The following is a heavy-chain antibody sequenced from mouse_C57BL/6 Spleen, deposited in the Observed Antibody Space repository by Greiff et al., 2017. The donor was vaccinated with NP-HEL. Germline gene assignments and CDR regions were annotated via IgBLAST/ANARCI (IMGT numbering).Heavy chain of an antibody. J-gene: IGHJ2*01. Sequence: VQLQQSGAELVRPGSSVKLSCKASGYTFTSYWMDWVKQRPGQGLEWIGNIYPSDSETHYNQKFKDKATLTVDKSSSTAYMQLSSLTSEDSAVYCCARGDGTYFDYWGQGTTLTVSS. V-gene: IGHV1-61*01. D-gene: IGHD1-1*01. CDR2: IYPSDSET. CDR1: GYTFTSYW. CDR3: ARGDGTYFDY.